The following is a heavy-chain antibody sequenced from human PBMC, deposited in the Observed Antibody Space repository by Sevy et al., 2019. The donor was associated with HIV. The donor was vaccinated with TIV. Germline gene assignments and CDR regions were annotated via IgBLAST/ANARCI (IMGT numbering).Heavy chain of an antibody. Sequence: GGSLRLSCAASGFTFSTYGMHWVRQAPGKGLEWVAFIRFDGTIQYYTDSVKGRLTISRDNSKNTLYLQMNSLRAEDTAVYFCAKVLHIVVVPAVIDYYYGMDVWGQRTTVTVSS. CDR2: IRFDGTIQ. J-gene: IGHJ6*02. CDR3: AKVLHIVVVPAVIDYYYGMDV. CDR1: GFTFSTYG. V-gene: IGHV3-30*02. D-gene: IGHD2-2*01.